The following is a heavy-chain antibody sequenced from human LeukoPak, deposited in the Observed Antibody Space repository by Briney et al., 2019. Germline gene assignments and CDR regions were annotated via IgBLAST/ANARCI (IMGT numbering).Heavy chain of an antibody. CDR3: ARVGYSSSWYQGFDY. J-gene: IGHJ4*02. CDR2: IYTSGST. Sequence: SETLSLTCTVSGGSISSYYWSWIRQPAGKGLEWIGRIYTSGSTNYNPSLKSRVTMSVDTSKNQFSLKLSSVTAADPAVYYCARVGYSSSWYQGFDYWGQGTLVTVSS. CDR1: GGSISSYY. D-gene: IGHD6-13*01. V-gene: IGHV4-4*07.